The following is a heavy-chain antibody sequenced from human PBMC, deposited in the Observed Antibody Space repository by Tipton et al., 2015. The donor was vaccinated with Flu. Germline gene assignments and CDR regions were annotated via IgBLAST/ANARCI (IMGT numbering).Heavy chain of an antibody. CDR2: INHSGST. CDR1: GGSFSGYY. Sequence: LRLSCALYGGSFSGYYWSWIRQSPGKGLEWIGEINHSGSTNYNPSLKSRVTISVDTSKKQFSLNLSSVTAADTAVYYCARHDYGDYHWFDPWGQGRRVAVSS. V-gene: IGHV4-34*01. J-gene: IGHJ5*02. D-gene: IGHD4-17*01. CDR3: ARHDYGDYHWFDP.